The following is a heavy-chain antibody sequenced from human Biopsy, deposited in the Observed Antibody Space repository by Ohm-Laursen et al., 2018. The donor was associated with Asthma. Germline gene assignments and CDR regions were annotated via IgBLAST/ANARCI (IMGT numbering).Heavy chain of an antibody. CDR1: GGTFNTYV. Sequence: SVKVSCKSLGGTFNTYVIGWVRQAPGQGLEWMGLINSVFGTTTYPQKFQDRVTITADDSTSTVYMELSSLRSEDTAVYYCARKAGSCISRTCYSLDFWGQGTLVTVSS. J-gene: IGHJ4*02. V-gene: IGHV1-69*13. CDR2: INSVFGTT. CDR3: ARKAGSCISRTCYSLDF. D-gene: IGHD2-2*01.